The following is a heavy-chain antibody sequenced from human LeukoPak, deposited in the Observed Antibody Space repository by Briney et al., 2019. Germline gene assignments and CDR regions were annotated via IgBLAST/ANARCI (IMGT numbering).Heavy chain of an antibody. J-gene: IGHJ4*02. V-gene: IGHV3-33*08. Sequence: GRSLRLSCAASGFTFTNYAMHWVRQAPGKGLEWVAVIWYDGSNKYYADSVKGRFTISRDNSKNTLYLQMNSLRAEDTAVYYCARSSGSYYFDYWGQGTLVTVSS. CDR1: GFTFTNYA. CDR2: IWYDGSNK. CDR3: ARSSGSYYFDY. D-gene: IGHD1-26*01.